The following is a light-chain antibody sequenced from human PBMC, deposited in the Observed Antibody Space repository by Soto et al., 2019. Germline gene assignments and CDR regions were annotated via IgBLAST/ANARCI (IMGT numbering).Light chain of an antibody. J-gene: IGLJ2*01. CDR1: SGHSSYA. V-gene: IGLV4-69*01. CDR2: LNSDGSH. CDR3: QTWGTAIHDVV. Sequence: QPVLTQSPSASASLGASVKLTCTLNSGHSSYAIAWHQQQPEKGPRYLMKLNSDGSHNKGDGIPDRFSGSSSGAERHLTISSLQSEDEADYYCQTWGTAIHDVVFGGGTKLTVL.